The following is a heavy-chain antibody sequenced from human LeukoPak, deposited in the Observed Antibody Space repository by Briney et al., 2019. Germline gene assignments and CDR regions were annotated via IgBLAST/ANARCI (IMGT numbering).Heavy chain of an antibody. Sequence: SETLSLTCAVSGYSISSGYYWGWIRQPPGKGLEWIGRIYTSGSTNYNPSLKSRVTMSVDTSKNQFSLKLSSVTAADTAVYYCARVSGWPTYNWFDPWGPGNPGHRLL. V-gene: IGHV4-38-2*01. D-gene: IGHD6-19*01. CDR3: ARVSGWPTYNWFDP. J-gene: IGHJ5*02. CDR1: GYSISSGYY. CDR2: IYTSGST.